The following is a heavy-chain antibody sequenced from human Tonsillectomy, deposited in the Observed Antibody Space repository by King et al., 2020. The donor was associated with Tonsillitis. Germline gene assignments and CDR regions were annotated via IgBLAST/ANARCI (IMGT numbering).Heavy chain of an antibody. CDR1: GGTFSSYA. D-gene: IGHD3-9*01. CDR3: ARDTLPLRYFDFDRWFDP. J-gene: IGHJ5*02. V-gene: IGHV1-69*04. Sequence: QLVQSGAEVKKPGSSVKVSCKASGGTFSSYAISWVRQAPGQGLEWMGRIIPILGIANYAQTFQGRVTITADKSTSTAYMELSSLRSEDTAVYYCARDTLPLRYFDFDRWFDPWGQGTLVTVSS. CDR2: IIPILGIA.